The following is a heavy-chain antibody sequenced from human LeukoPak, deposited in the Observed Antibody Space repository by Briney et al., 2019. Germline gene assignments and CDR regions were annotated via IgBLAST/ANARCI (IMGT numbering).Heavy chain of an antibody. J-gene: IGHJ6*03. CDR2: IYYSGST. D-gene: IGHD2-15*01. CDR1: GGSISSRSYC. V-gene: IGHV4-39*01. CDR3: ASFYCSGGSCYQYYYYYYMDV. Sequence: PSETLSLTCTVSGGSISSRSYCWGWIRQPPGTGLEWIGIIYYSGSTYSNPSLRSRVTISVDTSKNQFSLKLSSVTAADTAVYYCASFYCSGGSCYQYYYYYYMDVWGKGTTVTISS.